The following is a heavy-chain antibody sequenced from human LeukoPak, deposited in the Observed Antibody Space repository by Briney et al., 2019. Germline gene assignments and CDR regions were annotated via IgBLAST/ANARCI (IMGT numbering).Heavy chain of an antibody. J-gene: IGHJ4*02. V-gene: IGHV4-30-2*01. CDR1: GGSIGSGGYS. CDR3: ARVTLYDSSGYYYRYFDY. CDR2: IYHSGST. D-gene: IGHD3-22*01. Sequence: PSETLSLTCAVSGGSIGSGGYSWSWIRQPPGKGLEWIGYIYHSGSTYYNPSLKSRVTISVDRSKNQFSLKLSSVTAADTAVYYCARVTLYDSSGYYYRYFDYWGQGTLVTVSS.